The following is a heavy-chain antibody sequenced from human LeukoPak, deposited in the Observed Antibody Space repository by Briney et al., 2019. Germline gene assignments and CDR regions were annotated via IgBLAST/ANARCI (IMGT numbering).Heavy chain of an antibody. D-gene: IGHD3-10*01. CDR3: AKPQHYGRGDFDY. J-gene: IGHJ4*02. CDR2: ISGDGGIT. Sequence: GGSLRLSCAASGFNFDDYAMDWVRQAPGRGLEWVTLISGDGGITYYADFVKGRFTISRDNSKNSLYLQMDSLRTEDTALYYCAKPQHYGRGDFDYWGQGTLVTVSS. CDR1: GFNFDDYA. V-gene: IGHV3-43*02.